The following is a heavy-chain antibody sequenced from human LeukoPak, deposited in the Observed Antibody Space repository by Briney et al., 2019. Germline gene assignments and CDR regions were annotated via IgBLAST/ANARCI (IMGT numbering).Heavy chain of an antibody. D-gene: IGHD4-17*01. Sequence: GGSLRLSCAVSGFTFSGDWMHWVRQAPGKGLVWVSRSKSDGSSTSYADSVKGRFTISRDNAKNTLYLQMNSLRTEDTAVYYCAKHYGDFVHYFFDYWGQGTLVTVSS. CDR3: AKHYGDFVHYFFDY. CDR2: SKSDGSST. CDR1: GFTFSGDW. J-gene: IGHJ4*02. V-gene: IGHV3-74*01.